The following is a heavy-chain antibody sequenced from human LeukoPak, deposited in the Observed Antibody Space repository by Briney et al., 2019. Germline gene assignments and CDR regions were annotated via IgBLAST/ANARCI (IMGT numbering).Heavy chain of an antibody. Sequence: SCKASGGTFSSYGMHWVRQAPGKGLEWVAVISYDGSNKYYADSVKGRFTISRDNSKNTLYLQMNSLRAEDTAVYYCAKGFPMNDYGDYYYYYGMDVWGQGTTVTVSS. D-gene: IGHD4-17*01. CDR2: ISYDGSNK. J-gene: IGHJ6*02. CDR1: GGTFSSYG. V-gene: IGHV3-30*18. CDR3: AKGFPMNDYGDYYYYYGMDV.